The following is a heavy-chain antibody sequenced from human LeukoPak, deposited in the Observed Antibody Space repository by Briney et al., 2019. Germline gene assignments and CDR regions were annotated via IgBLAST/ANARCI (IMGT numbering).Heavy chain of an antibody. CDR2: ISSNGGST. Sequence: GGSRKPSGAPSGFTFSAYAMTWVPQAPGKGREFFSAISSNGGSTYYANSVKGRFTISRDNSKNTLYLQMGSLRAEDMAVYYCARGLGLRYPLDYWGQGTLVTVSS. D-gene: IGHD5-12*01. V-gene: IGHV3-64*01. J-gene: IGHJ4*02. CDR1: GFTFSAYA. CDR3: ARGLGLRYPLDY.